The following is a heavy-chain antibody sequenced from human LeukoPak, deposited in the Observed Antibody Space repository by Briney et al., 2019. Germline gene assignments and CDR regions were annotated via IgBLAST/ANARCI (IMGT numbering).Heavy chain of an antibody. V-gene: IGHV3-23*01. J-gene: IGHJ4*02. CDR1: GVSISSYY. D-gene: IGHD3-3*01. CDR2: ISGSGGST. CDR3: AKDPKDSGVVIIFDY. Sequence: EALSLTCTVSGVSISSYYWSWIRQPPGKGLEWVSAISGSGGSTYYADSVKGRFTISRDNSKNTLYLQMNSLRAEDTAVYYCAKDPKDSGVVIIFDYWGQGTLVTVSS.